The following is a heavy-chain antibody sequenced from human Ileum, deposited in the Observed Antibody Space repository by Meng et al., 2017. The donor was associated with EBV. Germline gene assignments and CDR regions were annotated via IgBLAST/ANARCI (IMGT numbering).Heavy chain of an antibody. CDR3: AHTKHSSGYYYHDY. V-gene: IGHV2-5*01. CDR2: IYWNDDK. D-gene: IGHD3-22*01. J-gene: IGHJ4*02. CDR1: GFSLSTSGVS. Sequence: ITLKESGPPLVEPTKTLTLTCTFSGFSLSTSGVSVGWIRQPPGKALEWLAVIYWNDDKGYSPSLKSRLTITKDTSKNQVVLTMTNMDPVDTATYYCAHTKHSSGYYYHDYWGQGTLVTGSS.